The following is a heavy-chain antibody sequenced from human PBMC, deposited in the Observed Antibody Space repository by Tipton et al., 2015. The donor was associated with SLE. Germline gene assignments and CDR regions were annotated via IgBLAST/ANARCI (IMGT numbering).Heavy chain of an antibody. CDR2: IYTSGTT. V-gene: IGHV4-61*02. CDR1: GASIISGSYY. J-gene: IGHJ2*01. CDR3: ARHADYFEWPHEWYLDL. Sequence: TLSLTCTVSGASIISGSYYWSWIRQPAGKGLEWIGRIYTSGTTHYNPSLKSRVTILLDPSKNQFSLKLSSVTAADTAVHYCARHADYFEWPHEWYLDLWGRGTLVTVSS. D-gene: IGHD3-9*01.